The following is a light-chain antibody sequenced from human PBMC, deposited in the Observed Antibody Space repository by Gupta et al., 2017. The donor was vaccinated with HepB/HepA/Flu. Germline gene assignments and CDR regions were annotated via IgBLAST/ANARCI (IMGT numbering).Light chain of an antibody. CDR2: DIT. CDR3: LPYYDGGRSLV. CDR1: TGAVTSGHY. V-gene: IGLV7-46*01. J-gene: IGLJ3*02. Sequence: QAVVTQEHSLTVSPGGTVTLTCGSSTGAVTSGHYPYWFQQKPGQAPRTLIYDITYKDSWTPARFSGSLLGGKGALTLSGAQPEDEAEYYCLPYYDGGRSLVFDGGTKLTVL.